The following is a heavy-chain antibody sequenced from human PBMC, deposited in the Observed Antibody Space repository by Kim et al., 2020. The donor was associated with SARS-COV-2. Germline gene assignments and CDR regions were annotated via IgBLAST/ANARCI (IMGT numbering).Heavy chain of an antibody. CDR1: GFTFSSYS. CDR3: AREGATYYYDSSGYYPDYFDY. J-gene: IGHJ4*02. Sequence: GGSLRLSCAASGFTFSSYSMNWVRQAPGKGLEWVSSISSSSSYIYYADSVKGRFTISRDNAKNSLYLQMNSLRAEDTAVYYCAREGATYYYDSSGYYPDYFDYWGQGTLVTVSS. V-gene: IGHV3-21*01. D-gene: IGHD3-22*01. CDR2: ISSSSSYI.